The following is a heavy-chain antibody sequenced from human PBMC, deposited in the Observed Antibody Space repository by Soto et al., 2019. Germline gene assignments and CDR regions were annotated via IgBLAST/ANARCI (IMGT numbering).Heavy chain of an antibody. CDR2: ISAYNGNT. V-gene: IGHV1-18*01. CDR3: ARVFRAGSRPRNYYYYYMDV. D-gene: IGHD3-10*01. J-gene: IGHJ6*03. Sequence: ASVKVSCKASAYTFTSYGISWVRQAPGQGPEWMGWISAYNGNTNYAQKVQGRVTMTTDTSTSTAYMELRSLRFDDTAVYYCARVFRAGSRPRNYYYYYMDVWGKGTTVTVSS. CDR1: AYTFTSYG.